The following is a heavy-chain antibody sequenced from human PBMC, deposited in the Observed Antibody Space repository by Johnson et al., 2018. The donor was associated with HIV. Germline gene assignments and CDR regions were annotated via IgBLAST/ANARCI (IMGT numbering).Heavy chain of an antibody. CDR1: GFTFDDYA. CDR2: ISWNSGSI. D-gene: IGHD3-3*01. J-gene: IGHJ3*02. CDR3: ARVSTGFTIFGVVILPTGTFDI. Sequence: VQLVESGGGLVQPGRSLRLSCAASGFTFDDYAMHWVRQAPGKGLEWVSGISWNSGSIGYADSVKGRFTISRDNAKNTLYLQMNSLRAEDTALYYCARVSTGFTIFGVVILPTGTFDIWGQGTMVTVSS. V-gene: IGHV3-9*01.